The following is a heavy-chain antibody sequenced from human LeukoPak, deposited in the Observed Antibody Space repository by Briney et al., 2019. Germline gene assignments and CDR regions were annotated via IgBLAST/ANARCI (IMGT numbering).Heavy chain of an antibody. V-gene: IGHV3-23*01. CDR2: ISGNGNSL. J-gene: IGHJ6*03. CDR3: AKDRAVGAARFMEV. CDR1: GFTFSAYS. Sequence: AGGSLRLSCAASGFTFSAYSMNWVRQAPGKGLQWVSTISGNGNSLYYADSVNGRFTISRDNSKNTLYLQMNSLRTEDTAVYYCAKDRAVGAARFMEVWGKGTTVIVSS. D-gene: IGHD1-26*01.